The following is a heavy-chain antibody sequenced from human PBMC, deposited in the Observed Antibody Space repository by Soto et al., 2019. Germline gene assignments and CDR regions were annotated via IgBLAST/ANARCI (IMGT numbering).Heavy chain of an antibody. CDR1: GYTFTSYY. Sequence: VASVKVSCKASGYTFTSYYMHWVRQAPGQGLEWMGIINPSGGSTSYAQKFQGRVTMTRDTSTSTVYMELSSLRSEDTAVYYCARGRSYSSRWSQRRHNWFDPWGQGTLVTVSS. CDR2: INPSGGST. CDR3: ARGRSYSSRWSQRRHNWFDP. V-gene: IGHV1-46*01. J-gene: IGHJ5*02. D-gene: IGHD6-13*01.